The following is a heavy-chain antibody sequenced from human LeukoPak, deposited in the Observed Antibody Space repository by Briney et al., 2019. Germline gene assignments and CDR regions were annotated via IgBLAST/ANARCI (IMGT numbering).Heavy chain of an antibody. Sequence: GGSLRLSCAASGFTFSSYSMNWVRQAPGKGLEWVSSISSSSSYIYYADSVKGRFTISRDNAKNSLYLQMNSLRAEDTAVYYCAEFYCSSTSGLTGRFDYWGQGTLATVPS. D-gene: IGHD2-2*01. V-gene: IGHV3-21*01. CDR2: ISSSSSYI. CDR3: AEFYCSSTSGLTGRFDY. J-gene: IGHJ4*02. CDR1: GFTFSSYS.